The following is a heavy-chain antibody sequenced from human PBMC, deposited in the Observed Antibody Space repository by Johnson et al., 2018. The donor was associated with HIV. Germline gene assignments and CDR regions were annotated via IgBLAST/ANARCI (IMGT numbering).Heavy chain of an antibody. D-gene: IGHD6-13*01. CDR3: AKDQWSSSWTNDAFDI. V-gene: IGHV3-33*03. CDR1: GFTFSSYG. CDR2: IKCDGSEK. J-gene: IGHJ3*02. Sequence: QVQLVESGGGVVQPGRSLRLSCAASGFTFSSYGMSWVRQAPGKGLEWVADIKCDGSEKKYVDSVKGRFTISRDNAKNTLYLQMNSLRAEDTAVYYCAKDQWSSSWTNDAFDIWGQGTMVTVSS.